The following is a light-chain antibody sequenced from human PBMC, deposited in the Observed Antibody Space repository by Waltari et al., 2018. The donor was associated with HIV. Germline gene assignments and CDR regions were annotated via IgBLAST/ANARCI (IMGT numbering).Light chain of an antibody. Sequence: SYVLTQPASVSVAPGQPANVTCGGDKVESKRVHWYQQRAGKAPILVLYDDTDRPSGIPERFSGSNFGNTATLTISRVEAGDEGDYYCHVWESSSDEYVFGTGTKVTV. J-gene: IGLJ1*01. CDR2: DDT. CDR1: KVESKR. CDR3: HVWESSSDEYV. V-gene: IGLV3-21*02.